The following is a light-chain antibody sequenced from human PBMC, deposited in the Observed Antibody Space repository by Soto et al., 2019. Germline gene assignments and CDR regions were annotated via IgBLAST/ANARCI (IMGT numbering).Light chain of an antibody. V-gene: IGKV3-20*01. Sequence: EIVLTQSPGTLSLSPGERATLSCRASQTVSNTYLAWYQHKPGQAPRLLIYGASDRATGIPDRFSGSGSVTAFTLTISSLEPEDXXXXXXXXYXTSPVTFGQGTKLEI. CDR3: XXYXTSPVT. J-gene: IGKJ2*01. CDR1: QTVSNTY. CDR2: GAS.